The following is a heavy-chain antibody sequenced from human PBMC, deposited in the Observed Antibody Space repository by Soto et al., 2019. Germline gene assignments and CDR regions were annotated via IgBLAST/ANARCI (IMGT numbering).Heavy chain of an antibody. J-gene: IGHJ6*02. D-gene: IGHD1-26*01. V-gene: IGHV1-69*12. CDR2: IIPIFGTA. CDR3: ARGWGDIVGASYYYYGMDV. Sequence: VQLVQSGAEVKKPGSSVKVSCKASGGTFSSYAISWVRQAPGQGLEWMGGIIPIFGTANYAQKFQGRVTVTADESTSTDYMELSSLRPEDTAVYYCARGWGDIVGASYYYYGMDVWGQGTTVTVSS. CDR1: GGTFSSYA.